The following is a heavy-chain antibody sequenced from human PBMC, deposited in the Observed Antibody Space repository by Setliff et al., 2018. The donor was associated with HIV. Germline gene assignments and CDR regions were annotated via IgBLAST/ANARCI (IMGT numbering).Heavy chain of an antibody. CDR2: ISSSGSTI. Sequence: SLRLSCAASGFTFSSYEMNWVRQAPGKGLEWVSYISSSGSTIYYADSVKGRFTISRDNSKNTLYLQMNSLRAEDTAVYYCARVFGPFDYWGQGTLVTVSS. V-gene: IGHV3-48*03. D-gene: IGHD3-10*02. CDR3: ARVFGPFDY. J-gene: IGHJ4*02. CDR1: GFTFSSYE.